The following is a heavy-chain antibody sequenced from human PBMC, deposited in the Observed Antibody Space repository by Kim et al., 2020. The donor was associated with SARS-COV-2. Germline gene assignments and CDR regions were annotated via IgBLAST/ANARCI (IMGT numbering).Heavy chain of an antibody. V-gene: IGHV4-34*01. Sequence: STNYTPSLKSRLTISIDTSKSHLSLKLTSVSAADTAVYYCARGVITTGFDYWGQGTLVTVSS. CDR3: ARGVITTGFDY. CDR2: ST. J-gene: IGHJ4*02. D-gene: IGHD3-22*01.